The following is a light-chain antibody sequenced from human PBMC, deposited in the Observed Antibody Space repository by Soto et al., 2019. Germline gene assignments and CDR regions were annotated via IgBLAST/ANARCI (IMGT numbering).Light chain of an antibody. J-gene: IGKJ4*01. CDR3: QQFGGSPPVT. CDR2: GPS. V-gene: IGKV3-20*01. Sequence: EVVLTQSPGTLSLSPGERATLSCRASQSVNNNYFAWYQQKPGQPPKLLIFGPSSRATGIPDRFSGSGSGTDFTLTISRLEPEDFAVYYCQQFGGSPPVTFGGGTKVEIK. CDR1: QSVNNNY.